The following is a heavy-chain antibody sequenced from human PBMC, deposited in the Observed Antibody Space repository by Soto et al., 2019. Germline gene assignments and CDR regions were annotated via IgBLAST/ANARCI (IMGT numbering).Heavy chain of an antibody. CDR2: IYYSGST. CDR3: ARESGITIFGVGTSDAFDI. V-gene: IGHV4-59*01. J-gene: IGHJ3*02. CDR1: GGSISSYY. Sequence: SETLSLTCTVSGGSISSYYWSWIRQPPGKGLEWIGYIYYSGSTNYNPSLKSRVTISVDTSKNQFSLKLSSVTAADTAVYYCARESGITIFGVGTSDAFDIWGQGTMVTVS. D-gene: IGHD3-3*01.